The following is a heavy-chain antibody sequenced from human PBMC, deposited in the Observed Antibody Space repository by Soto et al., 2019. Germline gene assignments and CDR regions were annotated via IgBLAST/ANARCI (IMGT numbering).Heavy chain of an antibody. Sequence: SETLSLTCIVSGESISSSSYYWGWIRQPPGKGLEWIGSIYYSGRTYYNPSFKSRVTISIDTSKNQFSLKLSSVTTTDTAVYYCARQRTTVVTQAYFDHWGQGALVTVSS. J-gene: IGHJ4*02. CDR3: ARQRTTVVTQAYFDH. D-gene: IGHD2-21*02. CDR2: IYYSGRT. V-gene: IGHV4-39*01. CDR1: GESISSSSYY.